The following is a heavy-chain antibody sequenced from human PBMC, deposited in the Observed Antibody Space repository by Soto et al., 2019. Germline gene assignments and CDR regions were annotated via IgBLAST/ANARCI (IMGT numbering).Heavy chain of an antibody. CDR1: GYIFTGDY. V-gene: IGHV1-2*04. CDR2: SNPNSGDT. Sequence: QVQLLQSGAELKKPGASVKVSCKASGYIFTGDYMHWVRQAPGQGLEWMGWSNPNSGDTNYTQKFQGWVKMTRDTSISPAYMELSRLRSDDTAVYYCAHSRISIAVAGETEYYFDYWGQGTLVTVSS. D-gene: IGHD6-19*01. CDR3: AHSRISIAVAGETEYYFDY. J-gene: IGHJ4*02.